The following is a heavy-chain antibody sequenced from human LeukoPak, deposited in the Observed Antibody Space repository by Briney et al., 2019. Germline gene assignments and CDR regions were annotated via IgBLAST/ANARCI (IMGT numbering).Heavy chain of an antibody. V-gene: IGHV1-18*01. J-gene: IGHJ4*02. Sequence: GASVKVSCKASGYTFTSYGISWVRQAPGQGLEWMGWISAYNGNTNYAQKLQGRVTMTTDTSTSTAYMELRSLRSDDTAVYYCARDPVEMATILQQPLFDYWGQGTLVTVSS. CDR2: ISAYNGNT. CDR1: GYTFTSYG. CDR3: ARDPVEMATILQQPLFDY. D-gene: IGHD5-24*01.